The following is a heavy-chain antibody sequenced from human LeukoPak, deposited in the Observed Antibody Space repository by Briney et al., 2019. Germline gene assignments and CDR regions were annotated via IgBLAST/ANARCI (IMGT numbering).Heavy chain of an antibody. CDR1: GYTFTGYY. J-gene: IGHJ4*02. CDR2: INPNSGGT. D-gene: IGHD3-10*01. CDR3: ARGLGWFGELSLNCLDY. V-gene: IGHV1-2*06. Sequence: ASVKVSCKASGYTFTGYYMHWVRQAPGQGREWMGRINPNSGGTNYAQKFQGRVTMTRDTSISTAYMELSRLRSDDTAVYYCARGLGWFGELSLNCLDYWGQGTLVTVSS.